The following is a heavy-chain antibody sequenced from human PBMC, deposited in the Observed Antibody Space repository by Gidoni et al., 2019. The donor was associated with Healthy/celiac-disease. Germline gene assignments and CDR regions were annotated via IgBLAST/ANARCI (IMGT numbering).Heavy chain of an antibody. V-gene: IGHV3-48*01. Sequence: EVQLVESGGGLVQPGGSLRLSCAASGFTFSSDSMNWVRQDPGKGLEWVSYISSSSSTIYYADSVKGRFTISRDNAKNSLYLQMNSLRAEDTAVYYCARDGGYVLVTAISFDYWGQGTLVTVSS. CDR3: ARDGGYVLVTAISFDY. J-gene: IGHJ4*02. CDR2: ISSSSSTI. CDR1: GFTFSSDS. D-gene: IGHD2-21*02.